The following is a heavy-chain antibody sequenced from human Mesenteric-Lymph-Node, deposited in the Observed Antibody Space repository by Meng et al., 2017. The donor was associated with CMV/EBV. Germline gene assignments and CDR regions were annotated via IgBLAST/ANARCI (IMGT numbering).Heavy chain of an antibody. D-gene: IGHD1-26*01. Sequence: GFTFRSYGMHWVRQARGKGLEWVAVISYDGSNKYYADSVKGRFTISRDNSKNTLYLQMNSLRAEDTAVYYCAKDTTLDVGGSYYFDYWGQGTLVTVSS. CDR1: GFTFRSYG. V-gene: IGHV3-30*18. J-gene: IGHJ4*02. CDR3: AKDTTLDVGGSYYFDY. CDR2: ISYDGSNK.